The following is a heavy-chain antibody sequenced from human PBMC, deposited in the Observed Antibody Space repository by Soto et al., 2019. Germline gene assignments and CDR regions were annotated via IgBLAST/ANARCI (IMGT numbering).Heavy chain of an antibody. D-gene: IGHD3-16*01. CDR3: ARGLKGQVRDVGFP. CDR2: ISYDGSEE. Sequence: GGSLRLYCAASGFLLSDYAMHWVRQAPGKGLEWVAVISYDGSEEYYAGSLKGRFTISRDNSKNTLYLQMNSLRVEDTVVYYCARGLKGQVRDVGFPWGQGTRVTVSS. CDR1: GFLLSDYA. J-gene: IGHJ5*02. V-gene: IGHV3-30-3*01.